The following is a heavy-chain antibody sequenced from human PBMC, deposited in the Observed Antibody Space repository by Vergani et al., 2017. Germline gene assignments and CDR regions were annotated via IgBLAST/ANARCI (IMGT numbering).Heavy chain of an antibody. CDR2: ISGSGGST. Sequence: EVQLLESGGGLVQPGGSLRLSCAASGFTFSSYAMSWVRQAPGKGLEWVSAISGSGGSTYYADSVKGRFTISRDNSKNTLYLQMNSLRAEDTAVYYCAQVYYDFWSGYYPPFDYWGQGTLVTVSS. D-gene: IGHD3-3*01. CDR1: GFTFSSYA. V-gene: IGHV3-23*01. J-gene: IGHJ4*02. CDR3: AQVYYDFWSGYYPPFDY.